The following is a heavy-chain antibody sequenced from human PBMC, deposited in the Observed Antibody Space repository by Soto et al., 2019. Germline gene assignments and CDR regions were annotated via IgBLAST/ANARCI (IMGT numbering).Heavy chain of an antibody. CDR3: AGDMGDRALDL. V-gene: IGHV3-33*01. CDR1: GFLFSDCG. D-gene: IGHD1-26*01. J-gene: IGHJ3*01. Sequence: QVQVVESGGGVVQPGRSLRLSCAASGFLFSDCGFHWVRQAPGKGLAWVAFMSYDGNNKYYADSVRGRFTTSRDNSKSTLFLQMNSLRAEDTAVYYCAGDMGDRALDLWGQGTLVTVS. CDR2: MSYDGNNK.